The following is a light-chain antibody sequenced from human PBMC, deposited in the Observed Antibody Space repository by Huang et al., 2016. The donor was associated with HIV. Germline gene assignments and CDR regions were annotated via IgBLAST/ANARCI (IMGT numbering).Light chain of an antibody. Sequence: DIQMTQSPSSVSASVGDIVTLPCRASQGIDTWLAWYQQMPGKAPSLLFYGASRLESGVPSRFSGSGSGTDFTLTISVLQPEDFATYFCQQVYSFPYTFGQGTRLEIK. CDR1: QGIDTW. V-gene: IGKV1D-12*01. CDR2: GAS. J-gene: IGKJ2*01. CDR3: QQVYSFPYT.